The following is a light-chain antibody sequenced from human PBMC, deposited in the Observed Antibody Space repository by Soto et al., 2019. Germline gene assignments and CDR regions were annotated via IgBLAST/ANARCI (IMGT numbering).Light chain of an antibody. V-gene: IGKV1-17*01. CDR3: LQHNTSPYT. CDR1: EGIRN. Sequence: DIQMTQSPFSLSASVGDRVTITCRASEGIRNLGWFPQKPGEAPKRLIYATSSLENGVPSRFSGSGSGTEFTLTISSLQPEDFATYFCLQHNTSPYTFGQGTKLDIK. CDR2: ATS. J-gene: IGKJ2*01.